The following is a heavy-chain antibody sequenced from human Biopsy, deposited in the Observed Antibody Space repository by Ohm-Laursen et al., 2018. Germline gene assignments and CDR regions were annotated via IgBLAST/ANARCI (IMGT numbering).Heavy chain of an antibody. CDR3: AADINVWNVNY. V-gene: IGHV1-18*01. J-gene: IGHJ4*02. D-gene: IGHD1-1*01. Sequence: ASVKVSCKASGYTFTNYGISWVRQAPGQGLEWMGWISPYNGDTDYAQKFQGRVTMTEDTSTDTAYMELSSLRSEDTAVYYCAADINVWNVNYWGQGTQVTVSS. CDR2: ISPYNGDT. CDR1: GYTFTNYG.